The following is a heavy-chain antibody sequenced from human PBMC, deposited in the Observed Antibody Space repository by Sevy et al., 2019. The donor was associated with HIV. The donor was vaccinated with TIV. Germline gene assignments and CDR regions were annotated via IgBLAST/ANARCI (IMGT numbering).Heavy chain of an antibody. CDR1: GFRFSDEP. Sequence: GSLRLSCVASGFRFSDEPMNWVRQAPGKGLGWISNIRSDSSVMSYADTVRGRFTVSRDNARNSLSLQLNSLRDEDTALYYCVRDTQFGFDYWGQGTLVTVSS. J-gene: IGHJ4*02. CDR2: IRSDSSVM. V-gene: IGHV3-48*02. D-gene: IGHD3-16*01. CDR3: VRDTQFGFDY.